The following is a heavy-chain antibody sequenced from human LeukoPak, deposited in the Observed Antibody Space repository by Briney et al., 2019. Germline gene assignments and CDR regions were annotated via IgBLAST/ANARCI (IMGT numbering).Heavy chain of an antibody. J-gene: IGHJ4*02. CDR1: GFSFSSYG. Sequence: PGGSLRLSCGASGFSFSSYGMNWVRQAPGKGLEWVAFIRYDGSNKYYADSVKGRFTISRDDPKNTLYLQMNSLRPEDTAVYYCAKDHRYCSGGSCYGADYWGQGTLVTVSS. V-gene: IGHV3-30*02. CDR2: IRYDGSNK. CDR3: AKDHRYCSGGSCYGADY. D-gene: IGHD2-15*01.